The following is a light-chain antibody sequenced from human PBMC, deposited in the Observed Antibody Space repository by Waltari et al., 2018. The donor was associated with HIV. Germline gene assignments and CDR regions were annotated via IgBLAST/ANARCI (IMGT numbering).Light chain of an antibody. Sequence: DIVLTQSPDSLAVSLGERATLNCKSSQSVLYNSNNKNYLAWYQQKPGQPPKLLIYWAATRQDCVLADLSGSGSSTDYSPITIALQEADVVVNYYYQQYSSTPLTLGQGTKVEIK. V-gene: IGKV4-1*01. CDR2: WAA. J-gene: IGKJ1*01. CDR1: QSVLYNSNNKNY. CDR3: QQYSSTPLT.